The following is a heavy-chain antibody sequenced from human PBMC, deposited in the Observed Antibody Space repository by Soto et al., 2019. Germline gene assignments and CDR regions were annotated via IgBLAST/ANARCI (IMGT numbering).Heavy chain of an antibody. CDR3: ARSVVLMVYANYYFDY. J-gene: IGHJ4*02. D-gene: IGHD2-8*01. V-gene: IGHV4-4*07. CDR2: IYTSGST. CDR1: GGSISSYY. Sequence: PSETLSLTCTVSGGSISSYYWSWIRQPAGKGLEWIGRIYTSGSTNYNPSLKSRVTMSVDTSKNQFSLKLSSVTAADTAVYYCARSVVLMVYANYYFDYWGQGTLVTVSS.